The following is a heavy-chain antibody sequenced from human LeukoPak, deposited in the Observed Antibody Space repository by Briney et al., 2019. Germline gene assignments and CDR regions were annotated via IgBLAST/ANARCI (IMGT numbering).Heavy chain of an antibody. CDR3: ARVIAAAGIDYFDY. D-gene: IGHD6-13*01. V-gene: IGHV3-53*01. CDR1: GFTVSSHY. CDR2: LYASGSA. Sequence: GGSLRLSCAASGFTVSSHYMSWVRQTPGKGLEWVSILYASGSAYYSDSAKGRSTISRDNSKNTLYLQMNSLRAEDTAVYYCARVIAAAGIDYFDYWGQGTLVTVSS. J-gene: IGHJ4*02.